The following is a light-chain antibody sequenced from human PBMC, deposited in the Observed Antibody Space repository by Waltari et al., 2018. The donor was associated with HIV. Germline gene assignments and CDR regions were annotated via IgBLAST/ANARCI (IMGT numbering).Light chain of an antibody. CDR1: QSPLHSNGYNS. J-gene: IGKJ1*01. V-gene: IGKV2-28*01. Sequence: DIVMTQSTLSLPVTPGEPASISCRSSQSPLHSNGYNSLDWYLQKPGQSPQLLIYLGSNRASGVPDRFSGSGSGTDFTLKISRVKAEDIGVYYCMQALQTPWTFGQGTKVEIK. CDR2: LGS. CDR3: MQALQTPWT.